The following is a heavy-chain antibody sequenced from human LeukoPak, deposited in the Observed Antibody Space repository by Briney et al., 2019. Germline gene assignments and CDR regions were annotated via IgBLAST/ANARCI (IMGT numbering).Heavy chain of an antibody. CDR2: INPNSGGT. V-gene: IGHV1-2*02. Sequence: ASVKVSCKASGYTFTGYYMHWVRQAPGQGLEWMGWINPNSGGTNYAQKFQGRVTMTRDTSISTAYMELSRLRSDDTAVYYCARGRRDMGIVVVTSKGFDYWGQGTLVTVSS. J-gene: IGHJ4*02. CDR1: GYTFTGYY. D-gene: IGHD3-22*01. CDR3: ARGRRDMGIVVVTSKGFDY.